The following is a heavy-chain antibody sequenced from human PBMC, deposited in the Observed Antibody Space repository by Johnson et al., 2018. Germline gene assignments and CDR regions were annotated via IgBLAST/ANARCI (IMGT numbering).Heavy chain of an antibody. J-gene: IGHJ6*03. D-gene: IGHD6-19*01. Sequence: QVQLQQWGAGLLKPSETLSLTCAVYGGSFSGYYYTWFRQPPGKGLEWIGEITHSGRTDYIPSLKRRVTISVDTSKNQVSLRLSSVTAADTAMYYCARGQSYDSGWNLFDYYYMDVWGKGTTVTVSS. CDR2: ITHSGRT. CDR3: ARGQSYDSGWNLFDYYYMDV. V-gene: IGHV4-34*01. CDR1: GGSFSGYY.